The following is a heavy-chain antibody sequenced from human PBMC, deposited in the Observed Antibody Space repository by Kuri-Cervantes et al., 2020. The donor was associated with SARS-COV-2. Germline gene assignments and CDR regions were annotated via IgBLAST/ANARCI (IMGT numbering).Heavy chain of an antibody. CDR2: IKQDGSEK. D-gene: IGHD2-15*01. J-gene: IGHJ4*02. V-gene: IGHV3-7*01. CDR1: GFTFSSYW. Sequence: GESLKISCAASGFTFSSYWMSWVRQAPGKGLEWVANIKQDGSEKYYVDSVKGRFTISRDNAKNSLYLQMNSLRAEDTAVYYCAREAFGYCSGGSCYSHYWGQGTLVTVS. CDR3: AREAFGYCSGGSCYSHY.